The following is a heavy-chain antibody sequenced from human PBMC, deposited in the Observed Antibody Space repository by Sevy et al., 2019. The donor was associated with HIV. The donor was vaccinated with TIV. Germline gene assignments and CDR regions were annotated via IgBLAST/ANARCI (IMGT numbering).Heavy chain of an antibody. D-gene: IGHD2-2*02. Sequence: GGSLRLSCAASGFTFSSYSMNWVRQAPGKGLEWVSSISSSSSYIYYEDSVKGRFTISRDNAKNSLYLQMNSLRAEDTAVYYCARDRGDLRYCSSTSCYTDSSFDYWGQGTLVTVSS. CDR2: ISSSSSYI. CDR3: ARDRGDLRYCSSTSCYTDSSFDY. J-gene: IGHJ4*02. CDR1: GFTFSSYS. V-gene: IGHV3-21*01.